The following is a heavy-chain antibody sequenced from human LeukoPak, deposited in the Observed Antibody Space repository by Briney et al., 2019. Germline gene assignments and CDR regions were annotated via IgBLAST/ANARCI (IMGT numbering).Heavy chain of an antibody. J-gene: IGHJ3*02. Sequence: GESLKISCQGSGYRFSSYWIGWVRQMPGQGLEWMGVMYPGDSDTKYNPSFQGQVTISADNSINTAYLQWGSLKASDTAIYYCAAYTYSGYDSFNIWGQGTLVTVSS. V-gene: IGHV5-51*01. CDR2: MYPGDSDT. D-gene: IGHD3-22*01. CDR1: GYRFSSYW. CDR3: AAYTYSGYDSFNI.